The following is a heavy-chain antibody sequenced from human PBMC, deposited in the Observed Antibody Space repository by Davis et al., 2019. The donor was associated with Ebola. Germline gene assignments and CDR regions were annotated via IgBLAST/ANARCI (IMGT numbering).Heavy chain of an antibody. CDR1: GFILTNYA. CDR3: VGGLDY. J-gene: IGHJ4*02. D-gene: IGHD3-3*01. CDR2: INAGNGNT. V-gene: IGHV1-3*01. Sequence: AASAKVSCKASGFILTNYAIHWVRQAPGQRLEWMGWINAGNGNTKYSQKFQGRVTITRDTSASTAYMELSSLRSEDTAVYYCVGGLDYWGQGTLVTVSS.